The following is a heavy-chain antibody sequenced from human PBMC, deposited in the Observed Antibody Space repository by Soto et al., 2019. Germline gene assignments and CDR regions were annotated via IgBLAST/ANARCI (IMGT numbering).Heavy chain of an antibody. J-gene: IGHJ4*02. V-gene: IGHV3-30*18. CDR3: AKTITTYSGDSRGRGALVDY. D-gene: IGHD3-22*01. Sequence: QVQLVESGGGVVQPGRSLRLSCAASGFTFSTYGMHWVRQPPGKGLEWVAVISSDGSNEYYADPVKGRFTISRENSKNTLYLQMNSLRVEDTAVYYCAKTITTYSGDSRGRGALVDYWGQGTLVTVSS. CDR2: ISSDGSNE. CDR1: GFTFSTYG.